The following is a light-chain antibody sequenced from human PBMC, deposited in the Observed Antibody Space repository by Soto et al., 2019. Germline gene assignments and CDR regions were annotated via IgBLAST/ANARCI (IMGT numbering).Light chain of an antibody. CDR2: TAS. V-gene: IGKV1-12*01. Sequence: DIQMTHSPSSVSASVWDAVAITSRASQGISSWLAWYRKKPGKAPNLLIYTASTLQSGVPSRFSGSESGTEFTLTISSLQPEDFAIYFCQQSNGFPITFGQGTRLEIK. J-gene: IGKJ5*01. CDR3: QQSNGFPIT. CDR1: QGISSW.